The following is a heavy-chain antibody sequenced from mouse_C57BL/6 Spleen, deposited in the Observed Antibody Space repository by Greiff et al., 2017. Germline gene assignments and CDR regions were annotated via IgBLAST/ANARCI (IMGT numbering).Heavy chain of an antibody. J-gene: IGHJ4*01. Sequence: VKLMESGPELVKPGASVKISCKASGYAFSSSWMNWVKQRPGKGLEWIGRIYPGDGDTNYNGKFKGKATLTADKSSSTAYMQLSSLTSEDSAVYFCAKDPNYYGSSYGYAMDYWGQGTSVTVSS. CDR3: AKDPNYYGSSYGYAMDY. D-gene: IGHD1-1*01. CDR1: GYAFSSSW. V-gene: IGHV1-82*01. CDR2: IYPGDGDT.